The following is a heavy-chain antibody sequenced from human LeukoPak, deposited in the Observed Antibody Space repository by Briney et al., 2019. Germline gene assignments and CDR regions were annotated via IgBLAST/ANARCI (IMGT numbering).Heavy chain of an antibody. J-gene: IGHJ4*02. CDR1: GFTFSSYG. Sequence: GGSLRLSCSASGFTFSSYGMHWVRQAPGKGLECVAFIRYDGSNKYYADSVKGRFTISRDNSKNTLYLQMNSLRAEDTAVYYCAKTWAYYYDSSGYRPIVYWGQGTLVTVSS. D-gene: IGHD3-22*01. V-gene: IGHV3-30*02. CDR3: AKTWAYYYDSSGYRPIVY. CDR2: IRYDGSNK.